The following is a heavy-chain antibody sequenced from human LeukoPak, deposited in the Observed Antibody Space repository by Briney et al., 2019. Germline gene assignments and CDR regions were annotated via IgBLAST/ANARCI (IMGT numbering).Heavy chain of an antibody. J-gene: IGHJ4*02. Sequence: ASVKVSCKASGYTFTSYDINWVRQATGQGLEWMGWMNPNSGGTGYAQKLQGRVTMTRSTSISTAYMELSSLRSEDTAVYYCARGLYGYGRTFDYWGQGTLVTVSS. D-gene: IGHD4-23*01. CDR1: GYTFTSYD. CDR3: ARGLYGYGRTFDY. V-gene: IGHV1-8*01. CDR2: MNPNSGGT.